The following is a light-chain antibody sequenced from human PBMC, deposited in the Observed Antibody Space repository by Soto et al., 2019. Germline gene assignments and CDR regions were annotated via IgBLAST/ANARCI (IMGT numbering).Light chain of an antibody. J-gene: IGLJ7*01. CDR3: ASWDDSLTAI. V-gene: IGLV1-44*01. CDR1: SSNIGSNT. CDR2: SSY. Sequence: QSVLTQPPSVSGTPGQRVTISCSGSSSNIGSNTVNWYQQFPGTAPRLLIYSSYQRPSGVPDRFSGSQSGTSASLALSGLQSDDEADYYCASWDDSLTAIFGGGTQLTVI.